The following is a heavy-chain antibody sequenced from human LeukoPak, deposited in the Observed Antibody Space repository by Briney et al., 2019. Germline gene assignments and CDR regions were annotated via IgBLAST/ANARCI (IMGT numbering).Heavy chain of an antibody. CDR1: GFTFDDDA. Sequence: PGGSLRLSCAASGFTFDDDAMHWVGQAPGKGLEWVSGISWNSGSIGYADSVKGRLTISRDNAKNSLYLQMNSLRAEDTALYYCAKVSDSSGSYNPSFDYWGQGTLVTVSS. CDR2: ISWNSGSI. D-gene: IGHD3-22*01. J-gene: IGHJ4*02. V-gene: IGHV3-9*01. CDR3: AKVSDSSGSYNPSFDY.